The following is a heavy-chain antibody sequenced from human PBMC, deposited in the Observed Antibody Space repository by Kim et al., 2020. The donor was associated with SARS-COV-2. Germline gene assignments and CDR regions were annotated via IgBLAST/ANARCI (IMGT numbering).Heavy chain of an antibody. CDR2: IYSDGDP. CDR3: ARPLGLVLAGPRGMHV. CDR1: GLPVITNY. Sequence: GGSLRLSCAATGLPVITNYMTWVRQAPGKGLEWVSVIYSDGDPYYADSVKGRFTISRDISKNTVDLQMNSLRAEDTGVYYCARPLGLVLAGPRGMHVWGQGTRAPVS. V-gene: IGHV3-53*01. J-gene: IGHJ6*02. D-gene: IGHD6-19*01.